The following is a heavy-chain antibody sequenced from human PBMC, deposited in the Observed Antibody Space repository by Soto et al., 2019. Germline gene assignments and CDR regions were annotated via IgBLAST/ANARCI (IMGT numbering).Heavy chain of an antibody. V-gene: IGHV4-59*01. CDR2: IYYSGST. D-gene: IGHD5-18*01. J-gene: IGHJ6*02. CDR3: ARVGYSYGGYYYYYGMDV. Sequence: SETLSLTCTVSGGSISSYYWSWIGQPPGKGLEWIGYIYYSGSTNYNPSLKSRVTISVDTSKNQFSLKLSSVTAADTAVYYCARVGYSYGGYYYYYGMDVWGQGTTITV. CDR1: GGSISSYY.